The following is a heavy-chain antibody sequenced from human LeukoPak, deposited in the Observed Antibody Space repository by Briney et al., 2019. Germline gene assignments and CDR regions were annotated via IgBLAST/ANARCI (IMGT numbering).Heavy chain of an antibody. CDR2: ISDDSGST. D-gene: IGHD6-13*01. CDR1: ELMFSSYA. Sequence: PGGSLRLSCAASELMFSSYAMSWVRQAPGKGLEWVSGISDDSGSTYYADSVRGRFTISRDNSKNTLYLQMDSLRGDDAAVYYCAKAVGRISWSFDYWGQGALVTVSS. V-gene: IGHV3-23*01. J-gene: IGHJ4*02. CDR3: AKAVGRISWSFDY.